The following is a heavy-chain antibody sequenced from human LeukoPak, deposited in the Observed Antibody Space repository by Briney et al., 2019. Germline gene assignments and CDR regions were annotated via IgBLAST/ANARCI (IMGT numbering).Heavy chain of an antibody. CDR3: AVGATHYYMDV. CDR1: GGSIRGYY. V-gene: IGHV4-59*08. J-gene: IGHJ6*03. D-gene: IGHD3-16*01. Sequence: LETVSLTCTVSGGSIRGYYWSWVRQPPGKGLEWIAYIYYSGSSNYNPSLKSRVTISLDTSKNQFSLKLSSVTAADTAVYYRAVGATHYYMDVWGKGTTVPVSS. CDR2: IYYSGSS.